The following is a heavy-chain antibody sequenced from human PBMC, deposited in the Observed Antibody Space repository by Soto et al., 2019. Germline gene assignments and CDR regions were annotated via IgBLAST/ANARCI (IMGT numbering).Heavy chain of an antibody. J-gene: IGHJ4*02. CDR1: GVSISSYY. CDR2: IYYSGST. Sequence: PSETLSLTCTVSGVSISSYYWSWIRQPPGKGLEWIGYIYYSGSTNYNPSLKSRVTISVDTSKNQFSLKLSSVTAADTAVYYCARRYGGHFDYWGQGTLVTVSS. CDR3: ARRYGGHFDY. V-gene: IGHV4-59*08. D-gene: IGHD4-17*01.